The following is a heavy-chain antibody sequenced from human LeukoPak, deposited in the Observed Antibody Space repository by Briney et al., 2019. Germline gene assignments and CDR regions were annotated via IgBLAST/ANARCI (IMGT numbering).Heavy chain of an antibody. CDR1: EVTFSGST. Sequence: GGSLRLSCAASEVTFSGSTIHWVRQASGKGLEWVGRIRSKANSYATAYDVSLKGRFTISRDDSKNTLYLQMNSLRAEDRAVYYCAKDGHGQLISDYWGQGTLVTVSS. CDR2: IRSKANSYAT. CDR3: AKDGHGQLISDY. D-gene: IGHD3-16*01. J-gene: IGHJ4*02. V-gene: IGHV3-73*01.